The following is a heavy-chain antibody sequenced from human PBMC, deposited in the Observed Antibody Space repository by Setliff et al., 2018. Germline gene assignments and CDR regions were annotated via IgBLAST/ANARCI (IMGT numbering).Heavy chain of an antibody. Sequence: PSETLSLTCTVSGDSISRSTYYWGWIRQSPGKGLDWIGTVDHSGNTFYNPSLKSRVTISVDTSKNQLSLELASVTAADTAVYYCARRYSTGYYGYSFDFWGHGTLVTVSS. CDR2: VDHSGNT. J-gene: IGHJ4*01. D-gene: IGHD3-22*01. CDR1: GDSISRSTYY. CDR3: ARRYSTGYYGYSFDF. V-gene: IGHV4-39*01.